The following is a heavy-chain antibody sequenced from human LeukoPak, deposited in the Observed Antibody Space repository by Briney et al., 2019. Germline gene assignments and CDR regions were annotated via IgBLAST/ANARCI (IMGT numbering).Heavy chain of an antibody. D-gene: IGHD3-3*01. CDR1: SGSISSYY. CDR3: ARHITIFGVLIVAFDI. V-gene: IGHV4-4*09. Sequence: SETLSLTCTVPSGSISSYYWSWIRQPPGKGLEWIGYIYTSGSTNYNPSLKSRVTISVDTSKNQFSLKLSSVTAADTAVYYCARHITIFGVLIVAFDIWGQGTMVTVSS. CDR2: IYTSGST. J-gene: IGHJ3*02.